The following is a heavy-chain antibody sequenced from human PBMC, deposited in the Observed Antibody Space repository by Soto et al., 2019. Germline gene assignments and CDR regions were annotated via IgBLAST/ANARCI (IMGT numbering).Heavy chain of an antibody. J-gene: IGHJ5*02. D-gene: IGHD3-22*01. Sequence: GASVKACCKAPGYTFTGYYMHWVRPAPGQGLEWMGWINPNSGGTNCAQKFQGWVTMTRDTSISTAYMELSRLRSDDTAVYYCARGRDYYDSSGYSYNWFYPWGQGTLVTVSS. CDR3: ARGRDYYDSSGYSYNWFYP. CDR2: INPNSGGT. V-gene: IGHV1-2*04. CDR1: GYTFTGYY.